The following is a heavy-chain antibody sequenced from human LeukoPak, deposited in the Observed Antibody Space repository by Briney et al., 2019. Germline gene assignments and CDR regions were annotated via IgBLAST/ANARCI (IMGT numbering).Heavy chain of an antibody. CDR2: IYTSGST. D-gene: IGHD5-24*01. J-gene: IGHJ6*03. CDR3: ARGGDGYNRFYYYYYMDV. CDR1: GGSISSYY. Sequence: SETLSLTCTVSGGSISSYYWSWIRQPAGKGLEWIGRIYTSGSTNYNPSLKSRVTMSVDTSRNQFSLKLSSVTAADTAVYYCARGGDGYNRFYYYYYMDVWGKGTTVTVSS. V-gene: IGHV4-4*07.